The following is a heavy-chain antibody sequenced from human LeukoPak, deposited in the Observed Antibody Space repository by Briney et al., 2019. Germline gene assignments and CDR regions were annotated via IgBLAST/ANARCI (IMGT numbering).Heavy chain of an antibody. CDR3: TAELGKSDFDY. Sequence: GGSLRLSGAASGFSFTNVWMSWVGQAPGKGLEWVARIKSKTDGGTTDYAAPVKGRFTISTDDSKNTLYLQMNSLKTEDTAVYYCTAELGKSDFDYWGQGTLITVSS. CDR2: IKSKTDGGTT. CDR1: GFSFTNVW. V-gene: IGHV3-15*01. D-gene: IGHD7-27*01. J-gene: IGHJ4*02.